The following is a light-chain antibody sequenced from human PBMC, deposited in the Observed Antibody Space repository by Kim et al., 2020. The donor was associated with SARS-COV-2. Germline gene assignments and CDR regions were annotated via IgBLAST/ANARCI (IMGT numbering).Light chain of an antibody. J-gene: IGLJ2*01. CDR3: NSRDSSGNHHVV. V-gene: IGLV3-19*01. CDR2: GKN. Sequence: SSELTQDPAVSVALGQTVRITCQGDSLRSYYASWYQQKPGQAPVLVIYGKNNRPSGIPDRFSGSSSGNTASLTIPGAQAEDEADYYCNSRDSSGNHHVVF. CDR1: SLRSYY.